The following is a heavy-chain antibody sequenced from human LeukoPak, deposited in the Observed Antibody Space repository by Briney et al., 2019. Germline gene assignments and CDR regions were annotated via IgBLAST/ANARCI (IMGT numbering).Heavy chain of an antibody. CDR2: INPNSGGT. CDR1: GYTFTGYY. D-gene: IGHD3-10*01. Sequence: ASVKVSCKSSGYTFTGYYMHWVRQAPGQGLEWMGWINPNSGGTNYAQKFQGRVTMTRDMSISTAYMDLSRLRSDDTAVYYCARTITMVRGVIITDLPYWGQGNLVTVSS. V-gene: IGHV1-2*02. J-gene: IGHJ4*02. CDR3: ARTITMVRGVIITDLPY.